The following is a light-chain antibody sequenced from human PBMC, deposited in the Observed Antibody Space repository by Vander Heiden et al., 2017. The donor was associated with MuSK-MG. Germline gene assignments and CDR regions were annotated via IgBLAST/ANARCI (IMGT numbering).Light chain of an antibody. Sequence: DIQMTQSPCTLPASVGDRVTITCRASQGISSWLAWYQQKPGKAPKLLIYKASSLESGVPSRFSGSGSGTEFTLTISSLQPDDFATYYCQQYHSYWTFGQGTKVEIK. CDR3: QQYHSYWT. J-gene: IGKJ1*01. CDR2: KAS. V-gene: IGKV1-5*03. CDR1: QGISSW.